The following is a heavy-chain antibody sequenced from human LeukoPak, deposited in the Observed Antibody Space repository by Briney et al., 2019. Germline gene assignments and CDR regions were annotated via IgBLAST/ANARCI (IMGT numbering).Heavy chain of an antibody. J-gene: IGHJ4*02. CDR1: GYTFTSYY. CDR3: ARAGAYYYDSSGYLPPVDY. V-gene: IGHV1-46*01. Sequence: ASVKVSCKASGYTFTSYYMHWVRQAPGQGLEWMGIINPSGGSTSYAQKFQGRVTMTRDMSTSTVYMELSSLRSEDTAVYYCARAGAYYYDSSGYLPPVDYWGQGALVTVSS. D-gene: IGHD3-22*01. CDR2: INPSGGST.